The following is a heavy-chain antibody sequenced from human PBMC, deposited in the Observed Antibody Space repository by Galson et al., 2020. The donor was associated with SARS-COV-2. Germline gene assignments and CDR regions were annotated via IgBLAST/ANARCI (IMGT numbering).Heavy chain of an antibody. Sequence: SETLSLTCTVSGGSISGYYWSWVRQSAEKGLEWIGRVYPNVRSDHNPSLKSRVSLSLDTSKNQFSLELRSVTVADTAMYYCARAYCDSTTCSNDAGDFWGQGTMVTVSS. CDR3: ARAYCDSTTCSNDAGDF. V-gene: IGHV4-4*07. CDR1: GGSISGYY. CDR2: VYPNVRS. J-gene: IGHJ3*01. D-gene: IGHD2-2*01.